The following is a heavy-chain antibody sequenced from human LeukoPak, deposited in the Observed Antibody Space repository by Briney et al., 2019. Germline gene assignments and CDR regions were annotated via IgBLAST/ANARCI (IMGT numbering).Heavy chain of an antibody. CDR3: ARLYYYDTSGHYTLNWFDP. Sequence: SETLSLTCTVSGGSISSSGYYWGWIRQPPGKGLEWIGTIYFIGSTHYSHPLKSRVTINVDTLRNQYSLKLTSMTAANTALYFCARLYYYDTSGHYTLNWFDPWGQGTPVTVSS. J-gene: IGHJ5*02. V-gene: IGHV4-39*01. CDR2: IYFIGST. CDR1: GGSISSSGYY. D-gene: IGHD3-22*01.